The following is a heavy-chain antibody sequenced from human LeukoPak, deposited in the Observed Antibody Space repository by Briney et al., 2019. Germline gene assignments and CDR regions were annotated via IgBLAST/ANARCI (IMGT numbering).Heavy chain of an antibody. V-gene: IGHV3-23*01. CDR2: ISGSGGST. CDR3: AKGDILTGYSA. J-gene: IGHJ4*02. D-gene: IGHD3-9*01. CDR1: GFTYSTYA. Sequence: GGSLRLSCAASGFTYSTYAMSWVRQAPGKGLEWVSTISGSGGSTYYADSVKGRFTISRDNSKNTLYLQMNSLRAEDTAVYYCAKGDILTGYSAWGQGTLVTVSS.